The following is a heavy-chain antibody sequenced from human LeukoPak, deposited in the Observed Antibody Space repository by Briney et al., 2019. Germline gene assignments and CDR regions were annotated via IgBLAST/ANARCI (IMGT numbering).Heavy chain of an antibody. CDR1: GFTFSSYA. Sequence: GGSLRLSCAASGFTFSSYAMSWVRQAPGKGLEWVSSISGSGGSTDYAGSVKGRFTISRDNSKNTLYLQMNSLRAEDTAVYYCAKDQERWFDPWGQGTLVSVSS. CDR3: AKDQERWFDP. D-gene: IGHD5-24*01. J-gene: IGHJ5*02. CDR2: ISGSGGST. V-gene: IGHV3-23*01.